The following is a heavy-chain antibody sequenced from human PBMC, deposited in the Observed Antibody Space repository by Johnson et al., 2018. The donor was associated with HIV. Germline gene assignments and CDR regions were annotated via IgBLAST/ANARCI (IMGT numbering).Heavy chain of an antibody. D-gene: IGHD5-18*01. V-gene: IGHV3-30-3*01. CDR1: GFTFSSYA. Sequence: VKLVESGGGVVQPGRSLRLSCAASGFTFSSYAMHWVRQAPGKGLEWVAVISYDGSNKYYADSVKGRFTISRDNSKNTLYLQMNSLRAEDTAVYYCARDREDPSDSYGAFDIWGQGTMVTVSS. CDR3: ARDREDPSDSYGAFDI. CDR2: ISYDGSNK. J-gene: IGHJ3*02.